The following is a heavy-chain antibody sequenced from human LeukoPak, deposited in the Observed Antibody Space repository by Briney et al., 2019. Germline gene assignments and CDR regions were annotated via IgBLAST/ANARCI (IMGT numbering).Heavy chain of an antibody. CDR3: ARAKYSSGYYSFFDY. CDR2: IYHSGST. J-gene: IGHJ4*02. Sequence: SETLSLTCAVSGGSISSSNWWSWVRQPPGKGLEWIGEIYHSGSTNYNPSLKSRVTISVDKSKNQFSLKLSSVTAADTAVYYCARAKYSSGYYSFFDYWGQGTLVTVSS. V-gene: IGHV4-4*02. D-gene: IGHD3-22*01. CDR1: GGSISSSNW.